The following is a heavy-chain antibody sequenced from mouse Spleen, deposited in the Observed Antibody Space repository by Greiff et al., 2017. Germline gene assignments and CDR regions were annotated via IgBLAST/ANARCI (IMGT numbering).Heavy chain of an antibody. D-gene: IGHD4-1*01. V-gene: IGHV1-53*01. CDR1: GYTFTSYW. J-gene: IGHJ2*01. Sequence: QVQLQQPGTELVKPGASVKLSCKASGYTFTSYWMHWVKQRSGQGLEWIGYINLSNGGTNYNEKLKRKATLTVDKSSSTAYMQLISLTSEDSAVYYCARWDWDFDYWGQGTTLTVSS. CDR3: ARWDWDFDY. CDR2: INLSNGGT.